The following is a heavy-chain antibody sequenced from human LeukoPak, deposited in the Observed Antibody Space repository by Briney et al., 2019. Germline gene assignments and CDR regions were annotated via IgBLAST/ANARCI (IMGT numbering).Heavy chain of an antibody. J-gene: IGHJ4*02. CDR1: GSTFTSYA. D-gene: IGHD3-10*01. Sequence: PGGSLRPSCAASGSTFTSYAMSWVRQAPGKGLEWVSAISGSGGSTYYADSVKGRFTISRDNSKNTVYLQMNSLRAEDTAVDYCAKVRSRGWGSYYSWGQGTLVTVSS. CDR3: AKVRSRGWGSYYS. CDR2: ISGSGGST. V-gene: IGHV3-23*01.